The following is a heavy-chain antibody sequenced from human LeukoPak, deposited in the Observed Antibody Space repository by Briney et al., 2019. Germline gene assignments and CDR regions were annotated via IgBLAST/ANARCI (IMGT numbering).Heavy chain of an antibody. CDR3: ARDPNGDYIGAFEF. V-gene: IGHV3-23*01. Sequence: GGSLRLSCVASGFTVSNYAVMWVRQAPGQGLEWVSAITGGGTTRYADSVKGRFTISRDNSKNTLYLQMNSLRVEDTAQYFCARDPNGDYIGAFEFWGQGTGVTVSS. CDR1: GFTVSNYA. J-gene: IGHJ3*01. D-gene: IGHD4-17*01. CDR2: ITGGGTT.